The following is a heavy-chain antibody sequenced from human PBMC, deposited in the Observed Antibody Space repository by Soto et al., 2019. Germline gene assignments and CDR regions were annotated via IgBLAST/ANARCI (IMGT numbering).Heavy chain of an antibody. V-gene: IGHV3-23*01. Sequence: PGGSLRLSCVVSGLSISNHAMTWVRQAPGEGLEWVAVISGGGQATHYVDSVKGRFNISRDNSKNMVFLQMNSLRIEGTALYFCAKVGVATDGDYLWGQGTVVTVSS. D-gene: IGHD3-3*01. CDR2: ISGGGQAT. CDR1: GLSISNHA. J-gene: IGHJ5*02. CDR3: AKVGVATDGDYL.